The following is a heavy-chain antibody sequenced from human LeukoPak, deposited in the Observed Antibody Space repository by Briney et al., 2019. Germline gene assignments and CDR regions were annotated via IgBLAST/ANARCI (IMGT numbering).Heavy chain of an antibody. V-gene: IGHV5-51*01. J-gene: IGHJ4*02. Sequence: GESLKISCKGSGYSFTSYWIGWVRQMPGKGLEWMGIIYPGDSDTRYSPSFQGQVTISADKSISTAYLQWSSLKASDTAMYYCARLGSYCGGGSCYLRNYYFDYWGQGTLVTVSS. D-gene: IGHD2-15*01. CDR2: IYPGDSDT. CDR3: ARLGSYCGGGSCYLRNYYFDY. CDR1: GYSFTSYW.